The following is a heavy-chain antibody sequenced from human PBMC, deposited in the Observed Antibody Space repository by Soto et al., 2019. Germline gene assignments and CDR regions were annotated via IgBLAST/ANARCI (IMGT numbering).Heavy chain of an antibody. CDR3: ARDVVVGYSYDPCWYFDP. V-gene: IGHV3-53*01. CDR2: IYSGGST. J-gene: IGHJ2*01. CDR1: GFTVSSNY. D-gene: IGHD5-18*01. Sequence: EVQLVESGGGLIQPGGSLRLSCAASGFTVSSNYMSWVRQAPGKGLEWVSVIYSGGSTYYADSVKGRFTISRDNSKNTLYLQMNSRGAEDTAVYYGARDVVVGYSYDPCWYFDPGGRGTLFT.